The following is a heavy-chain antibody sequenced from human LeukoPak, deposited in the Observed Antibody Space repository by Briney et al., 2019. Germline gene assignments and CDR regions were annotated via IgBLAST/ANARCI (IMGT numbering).Heavy chain of an antibody. CDR3: AREGCSGGSCYYGMDV. CDR1: GFTFSSYA. D-gene: IGHD2-15*01. Sequence: PGRSLRLSCAASGFTFSSYAMHWVRQAPGKGLEWVAVISYDGSNKYYADSVKGRFTISRDNSKNTLYLQMNSLRAEDTAVYYCAREGCSGGSCYYGMDVWGQGTTVTVSS. J-gene: IGHJ6*02. V-gene: IGHV3-30-3*01. CDR2: ISYDGSNK.